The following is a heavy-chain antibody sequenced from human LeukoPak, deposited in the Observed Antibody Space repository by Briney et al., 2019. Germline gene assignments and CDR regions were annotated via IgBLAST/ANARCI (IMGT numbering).Heavy chain of an antibody. D-gene: IGHD2-2*01. V-gene: IGHV3-23*01. J-gene: IGHJ6*02. CDR2: ISGSGGST. CDR3: AKDRTQLPYYYGMDV. CDR1: GFTFSSYA. Sequence: PGGSLRLSCAASGFTFSSYAMSWVRQAPGKGLEWVSAISGSGGSTYYADSVKGRFTISRDNSKNTLYLQMNSLRAEDTAVYYCAKDRTQLPYYYGMDVWGQGTTVTVSS.